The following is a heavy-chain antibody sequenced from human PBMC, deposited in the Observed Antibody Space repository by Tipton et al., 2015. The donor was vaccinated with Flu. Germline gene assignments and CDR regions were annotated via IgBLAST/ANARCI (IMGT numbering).Heavy chain of an antibody. J-gene: IGHJ5*02. CDR3: ARGAGDTWFREFFWFDP. Sequence: TLSLTCAVSGGSISSSNWWSWVRQPPGKGLEWIGEIYHSGSTNYNPSLKSRVTISVDKSKNQFSLKLSSVTAADTAVYYCARGAGDTWFREFFWFDPWGQGTVVTVSS. V-gene: IGHV4-4*02. CDR1: GGSISSSNW. D-gene: IGHD3-10*01. CDR2: IYHSGST.